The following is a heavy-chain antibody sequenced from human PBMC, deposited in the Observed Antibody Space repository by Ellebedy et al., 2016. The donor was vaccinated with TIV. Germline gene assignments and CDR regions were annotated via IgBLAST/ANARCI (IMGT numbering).Heavy chain of an antibody. J-gene: IGHJ4*02. Sequence: SGPTLVKPTQTPTLTCTFSGFSLSTSGVGVGWIRQPPGKALEWLALIYWDDDKRYSPSLKSRLTITKDTSKNQVVLTMTNMDPVDTATYYCARDSSGWYGLDYWGQGTLVTVSS. D-gene: IGHD6-19*01. CDR1: GFSLSTSGVG. CDR3: ARDSSGWYGLDY. V-gene: IGHV2-5*02. CDR2: IYWDDDK.